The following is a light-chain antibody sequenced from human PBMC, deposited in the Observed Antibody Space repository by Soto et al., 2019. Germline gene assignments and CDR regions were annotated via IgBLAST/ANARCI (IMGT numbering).Light chain of an antibody. Sequence: VLTHSPDTLSLSPGERATLSCRAGQSVSSTFLNWYQQKPGQAPRLLIYDASNRATGIPARFSGSGSGTEFTLTISSLQPDDFATYYCQHCNSYSEAFGQGTKVDIK. CDR1: QSVSSTF. CDR3: QHCNSYSEA. V-gene: IGKV3D-7*01. J-gene: IGKJ1*01. CDR2: DAS.